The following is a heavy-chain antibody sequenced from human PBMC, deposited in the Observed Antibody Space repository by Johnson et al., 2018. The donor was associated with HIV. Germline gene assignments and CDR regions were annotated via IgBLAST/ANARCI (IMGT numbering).Heavy chain of an antibody. D-gene: IGHD3-10*01. J-gene: IGHJ3*02. CDR1: GFTFDDYG. CDR3: ARDFVAFGECTAFDI. V-gene: IGHV3-20*04. CDR2: INWNGDST. Sequence: VKLVESGGGVVRPGGSLRLSCAASGFTFDDYGMSWVRQAPGKGLEWVSGINWNGDSTGYADSLKGRFSISRDNAKNSRYLQMNSLRAEDTALYYCARDFVAFGECTAFDIWGQGTMVAVSS.